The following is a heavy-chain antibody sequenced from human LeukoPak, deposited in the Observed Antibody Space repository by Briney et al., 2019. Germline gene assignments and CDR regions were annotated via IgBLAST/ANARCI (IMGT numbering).Heavy chain of an antibody. CDR1: GGSVSSGRYY. J-gene: IGHJ4*02. CDR2: IYYTGST. V-gene: IGHV4-61*01. Sequence: PSETLSLTCAVSGGSVSSGRYYWSWIRQPPGKGLEWIGSIYYTGSTNYNPSLKSRVVMSVDRSKNQCSLNLSSVTAADTAVYYCARSRGADYYDYWGQGTLVTVSS. CDR3: ARSRGADYYDY. D-gene: IGHD5-12*01.